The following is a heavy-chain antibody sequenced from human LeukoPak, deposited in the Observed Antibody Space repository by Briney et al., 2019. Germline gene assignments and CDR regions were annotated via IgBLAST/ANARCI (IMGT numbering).Heavy chain of an antibody. CDR3: ARDGILRHFDWLFVD. CDR2: VRGNGDST. V-gene: IGHV3-23*01. D-gene: IGHD3-9*01. Sequence: GGSLRLSCAASGFTFSSVAMHWVRQAPGKGLEWVAVVRGNGDSTHYADSVKGRFTISRDNSKNTLYLQMNSLRAEDTAVYYCARDGILRHFDWLFVDWGQGTLVTVSS. J-gene: IGHJ4*02. CDR1: GFTFSSVA.